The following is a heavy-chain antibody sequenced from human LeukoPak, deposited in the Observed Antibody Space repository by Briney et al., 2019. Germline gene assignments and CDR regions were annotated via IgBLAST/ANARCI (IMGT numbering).Heavy chain of an antibody. CDR3: ARRGSTISGVVTDY. J-gene: IGHJ4*02. Sequence: SETLSLTCTVSGGSISSGDYYWSWIRQPPGKGLEWIGYIYYSGSTYYNPSLKSRVTISVDTSKNQFSLKLSSVTAADTAVYYCARRGSTISGVVTDYWGQGTLVTVSS. D-gene: IGHD3-3*01. CDR2: IYYSGST. V-gene: IGHV4-30-4*08. CDR1: GGSISSGDYY.